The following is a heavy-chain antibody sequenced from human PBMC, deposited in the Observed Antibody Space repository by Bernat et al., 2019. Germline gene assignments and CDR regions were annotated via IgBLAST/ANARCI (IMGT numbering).Heavy chain of an antibody. CDR3: AKALGWFGELLPDSWFDP. V-gene: IGHV3-23*01. CDR2: ISGSGGST. CDR1: GFTFSSYA. D-gene: IGHD3-10*01. Sequence: EVQLLESGGGLVQPGGSLRLSCAASGFTFSSYAMSWVRQAPGKGLEWVSAISGSGGSTYYADSVKGRFTISRDNSKNTLYLQMNSLRAEDTAVYYCAKALGWFGELLPDSWFDPWGQGTLVTVSS. J-gene: IGHJ5*02.